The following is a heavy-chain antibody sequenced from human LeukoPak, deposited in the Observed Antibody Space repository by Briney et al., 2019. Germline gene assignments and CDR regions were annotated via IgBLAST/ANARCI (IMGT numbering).Heavy chain of an antibody. CDR1: GFTFSSYW. CDR2: ISSSSSTI. Sequence: GGSLRLSCAASGFTFSSYWMSWVRQAPGKGLEGVSYISSSSSTIYYADSVKGRFTISRDNAKNSLYLQMNSLRAEDTAVYYCARYPYCGGDCYSYFDYWGQGTLVTVSS. CDR3: ARYPYCGGDCYSYFDY. D-gene: IGHD2-21*02. V-gene: IGHV3-48*04. J-gene: IGHJ4*02.